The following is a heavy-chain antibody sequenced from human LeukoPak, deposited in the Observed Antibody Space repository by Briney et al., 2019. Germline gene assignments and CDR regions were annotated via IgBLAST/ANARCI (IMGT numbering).Heavy chain of an antibody. CDR2: ISGSGGIT. D-gene: IGHD6-13*01. J-gene: IGHJ3*02. Sequence: GGSLRLSCAASGFTFSNAWMSWVRQAPGKGLEWVSAISGSGGITYYADSVKGRFTISRDNSKTTLYLQMNSLRAEDTAVYYCAKKGSSWRADAFDIWGQGTMVTVSS. CDR1: GFTFSNAW. V-gene: IGHV3-23*01. CDR3: AKKGSSWRADAFDI.